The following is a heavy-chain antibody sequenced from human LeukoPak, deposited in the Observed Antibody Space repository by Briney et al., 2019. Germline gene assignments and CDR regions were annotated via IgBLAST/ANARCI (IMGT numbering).Heavy chain of an antibody. J-gene: IGHJ4*02. CDR3: AREVVYGGNPTPLN. CDR1: GYTFTGDY. Sequence: GASVKVSCKASGYTFTGDYMHWVRQAPGQGLEWMGWINTNSGGTYYAQNVQGRVTMTRDTSISTAYMELSRLTSEDTAVYYCAREVVYGGNPTPLNWGQGTLVTVSS. CDR2: INTNSGGT. V-gene: IGHV1-2*02. D-gene: IGHD4-23*01.